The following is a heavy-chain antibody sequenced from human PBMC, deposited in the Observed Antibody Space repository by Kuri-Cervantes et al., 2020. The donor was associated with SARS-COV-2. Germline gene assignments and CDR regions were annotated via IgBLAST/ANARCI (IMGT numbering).Heavy chain of an antibody. CDR1: GGSFSGYY. D-gene: IGHD3-10*01. CDR3: ARTNRGRYYYYYGMDV. Sequence: GSLRLSCAVYGGSFSGYYWSWIRQPPGKGLEWIGEINHSGSTDYNPSLKSRVTISVDTSKNQFSLKLSSVTAADTPVYYRARTNRGRYYYYYGMDVWGQGTTVTVSS. V-gene: IGHV4-34*01. J-gene: IGHJ6*02. CDR2: INHSGST.